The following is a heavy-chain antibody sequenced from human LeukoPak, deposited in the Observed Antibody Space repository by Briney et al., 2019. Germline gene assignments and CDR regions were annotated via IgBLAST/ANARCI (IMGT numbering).Heavy chain of an antibody. V-gene: IGHV3-74*01. CDR3: AREETGLGSFDI. J-gene: IGHJ3*02. D-gene: IGHD1-1*01. CDR2: INSDGSIT. Sequence: GGSLRLSCATSGFTFSSYWMHWVRQGPGKGLVWVSRINSDGSITNYAASVEGRFTISRDNSKNTLYLQMNSLRAEDTAVYYCAREETGLGSFDIWGQGTMVTVSS. CDR1: GFTFSSYW.